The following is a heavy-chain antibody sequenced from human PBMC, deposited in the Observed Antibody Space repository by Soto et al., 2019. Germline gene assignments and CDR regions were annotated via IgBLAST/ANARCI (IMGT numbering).Heavy chain of an antibody. J-gene: IGHJ4*02. CDR1: GYTLTELF. CDR2: FDPEDGET. Sequence: GGSVKVSCKVSGYTLTELFMHWVRQAPGKGLEWMGGFDPEDGETIYAQKFQGRVTMTEDTSTDTAYMELSSLRSEDTAVYYCATDSRHRYSSGWYYFDYWGQGTLVTVSS. D-gene: IGHD6-19*01. V-gene: IGHV1-24*01. CDR3: ATDSRHRYSSGWYYFDY.